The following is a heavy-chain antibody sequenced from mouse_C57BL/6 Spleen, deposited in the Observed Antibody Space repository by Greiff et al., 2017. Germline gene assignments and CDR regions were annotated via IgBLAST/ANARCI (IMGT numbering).Heavy chain of an antibody. CDR1: GYAFSSSW. CDR2: IYPGDGDT. Sequence: QVQLRQSGPELVKPGASVQISCKASGYAFSSSWMNWVKQRPGKGLEWIGRIYPGDGDTNYNGKFKGKATLTADKSSSTAYMQLSSLTSDDAAVYFCARYDYAEGYFDDWGKGTTVTVSS. CDR3: ARYDYAEGYFDD. D-gene: IGHD1-1*01. V-gene: IGHV1-82*01. J-gene: IGHJ1*03.